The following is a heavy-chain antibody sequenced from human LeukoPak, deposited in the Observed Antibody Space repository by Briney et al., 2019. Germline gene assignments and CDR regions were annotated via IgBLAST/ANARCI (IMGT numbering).Heavy chain of an antibody. V-gene: IGHV3-30*04. J-gene: IGHJ4*02. CDR2: ISYDGSNK. D-gene: IGHD3-10*01. Sequence: GGSLRLSCSASGFTFSSYAMHWVRQAPGKGLEWVAVISYDGSNKYYADSVKGRFTISRDNSKNTLYLQMNSLRAEDTAVYYCARELSGFGELLSYNFDYWGQGTLVTVSS. CDR3: ARELSGFGELLSYNFDY. CDR1: GFTFSSYA.